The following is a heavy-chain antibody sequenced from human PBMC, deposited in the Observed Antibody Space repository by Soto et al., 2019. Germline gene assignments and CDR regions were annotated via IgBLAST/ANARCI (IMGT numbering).Heavy chain of an antibody. V-gene: IGHV2-5*02. J-gene: IGHJ4*02. D-gene: IGHD3-3*01. CDR3: AHRVLRTVFGLVTTTAIYFDF. CDR1: GFSLTTSGVG. CDR2: IYWDDDK. Sequence: QLTLNESGPLLVKPRQTLTLTCTFSGFSLTTSGVGVACIGPSPGKAPEWLGLIYWDDDKRYSPSLKSRLTITKDTSKNQVVLTMADLDPADTGTYYCAHRVLRTVFGLVTTTAIYFDFWGQGTPVAVSS.